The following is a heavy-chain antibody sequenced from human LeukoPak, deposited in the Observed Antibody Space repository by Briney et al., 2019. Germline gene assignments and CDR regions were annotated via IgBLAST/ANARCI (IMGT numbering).Heavy chain of an antibody. CDR3: ARGYYGSGSYYTLDY. V-gene: IGHV3-74*01. D-gene: IGHD3-10*01. CDR1: GFTFSSYW. J-gene: IGHJ4*02. Sequence: GGSLRLSCAASGFTFSSYWMHWVRQAPGKGLVWLSRINSDDSSTTYADSVKGRFTISRDNAKNTLYLQMNSLRAEDTAVHYCARGYYGSGSYYTLDYWGQGTLVTVSS. CDR2: INSDDSST.